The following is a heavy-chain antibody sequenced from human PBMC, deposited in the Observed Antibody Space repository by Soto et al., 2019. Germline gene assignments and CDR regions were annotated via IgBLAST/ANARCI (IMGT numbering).Heavy chain of an antibody. D-gene: IGHD6-13*01. Sequence: QVQLVESGGNMVQPGRSLRLSCAASGFTFGNNAMHWVRHAAGKGLEWVAQIWFDGNNKYYTDSVKGRFTISRDNLKNTVYLQMDSLRADDTAVYYCARDEQQLAPYAMDVWGQGTTVIVSS. CDR2: IWFDGNNK. CDR3: ARDEQQLAPYAMDV. CDR1: GFTFGNNA. J-gene: IGHJ6*02. V-gene: IGHV3-33*01.